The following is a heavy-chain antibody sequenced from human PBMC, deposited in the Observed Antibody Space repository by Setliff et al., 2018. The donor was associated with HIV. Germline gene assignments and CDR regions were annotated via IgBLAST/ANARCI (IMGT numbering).Heavy chain of an antibody. CDR3: AKTTPSSIRSPYYYYMDV. Sequence: PGGSLRLSCAASEFTFNIYAMSWVRQAPGKGLEWVSGISGSGATTNYADPVKGRFTISRDNSKNTLYLQMSTLRAEDTAVYYCAKTTPSSIRSPYYYYMDVWGKGTTVTSP. CDR1: EFTFNIYA. V-gene: IGHV3-23*01. CDR2: ISGSGATT. D-gene: IGHD6-13*01. J-gene: IGHJ6*03.